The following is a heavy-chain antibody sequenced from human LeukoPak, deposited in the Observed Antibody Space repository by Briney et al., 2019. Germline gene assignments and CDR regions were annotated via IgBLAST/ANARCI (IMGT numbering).Heavy chain of an antibody. CDR3: ARDTIGYCSGGSCYGDY. V-gene: IGHV1-2*02. D-gene: IGHD2-15*01. J-gene: IGHJ4*02. CDR2: INPNSGGT. Sequence: ASVKVSCKASGYTFTGYYMHWVRQAPGQGLEWMGWINPNSGGTNYAQKFQGRVTMTRDTSISTAYMELSRPRSDDTAVYYCARDTIGYCSGGSCYGDYWGQGILVTVSS. CDR1: GYTFTGYY.